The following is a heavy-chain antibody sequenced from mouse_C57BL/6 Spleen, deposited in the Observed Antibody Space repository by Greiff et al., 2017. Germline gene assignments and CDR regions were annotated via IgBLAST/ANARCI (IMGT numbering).Heavy chain of an antibody. V-gene: IGHV1-52*01. CDR1: GYTFTSYW. CDR2: IDPSDSET. Sequence: QVQLKEPGAELVRPGSSVKLSCKASGYTFTSYWMHWVKQRPIQGLEWIGNIDPSDSETHYNQKFKDKATLTVDKSSSTAYMQLSSLTSEDSAVYYCARYDILDGNPYFDYGGQGTTLTVSS. D-gene: IGHD2-1*01. J-gene: IGHJ2*01. CDR3: ARYDILDGNPYFDY.